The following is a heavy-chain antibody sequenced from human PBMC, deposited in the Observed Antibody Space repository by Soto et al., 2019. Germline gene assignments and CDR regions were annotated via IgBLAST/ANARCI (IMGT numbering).Heavy chain of an antibody. D-gene: IGHD3-10*02. CDR1: GGSISTGGYY. CDR3: ARGLSGALFNN. V-gene: IGHV4-31*03. J-gene: IGHJ4*02. Sequence: QVQLQESGPGLVKPSQTLSLTCTVSGGSISTGGYYWTWIRQHPGKGLEWIGYIYYSGSTYYNPSPKGCVTISIDASKDQFSLKLGSVPAAETAVDYCARGLSGALFNNWGQGTLVTVSS. CDR2: IYYSGST.